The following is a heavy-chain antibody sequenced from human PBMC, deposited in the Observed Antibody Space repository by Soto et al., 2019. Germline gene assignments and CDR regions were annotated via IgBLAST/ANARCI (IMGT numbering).Heavy chain of an antibody. Sequence: PSETLSLTCTVSGDSISIDYYHWTWIRQSQGKGLEWIGYIHHSGSILYNPSLKSRVTISVDTSKNQFSLHLTSVTAADTAVYCCAREDDGGDSLDVWGKGTTFTVSS. CDR3: AREDDGGDSLDV. CDR1: GDSISIDYYH. J-gene: IGHJ6*04. D-gene: IGHD2-21*02. V-gene: IGHV4-30-4*08. CDR2: IHHSGSI.